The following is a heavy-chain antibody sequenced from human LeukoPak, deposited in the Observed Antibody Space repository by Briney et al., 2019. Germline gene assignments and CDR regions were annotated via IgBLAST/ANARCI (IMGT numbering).Heavy chain of an antibody. CDR3: ARDPKMVRGVIISNDY. CDR2: MNPNSGNT. J-gene: IGHJ4*02. D-gene: IGHD3-10*01. Sequence: ASVKVSCKASGYTFTSYDINWVRQATGQGLEWMGWMNPNSGNTGYAQKFQGRVTMTRNTSISTAYMELSSLRSEDTAVYYCARDPKMVRGVIISNDYWGQGTLVTVSS. CDR1: GYTFTSYD. V-gene: IGHV1-8*01.